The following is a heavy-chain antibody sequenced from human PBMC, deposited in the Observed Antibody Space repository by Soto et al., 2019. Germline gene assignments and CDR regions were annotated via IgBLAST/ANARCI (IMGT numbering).Heavy chain of an antibody. CDR3: AIIPYYYYGMDV. Sequence: EVQLVESGGGLVQPGGSLRLSCAASGFTFSSYSMNWVRQAPGKGLEWVSSISSSSSYIYYADSVKGRFTISRDNAKNSLYLQMNSLRAEDTAVYYCAIIPYYYYGMDVWGQGTTVTVSS. V-gene: IGHV3-21*01. D-gene: IGHD2-2*02. CDR1: GFTFSSYS. J-gene: IGHJ6*02. CDR2: ISSSSSYI.